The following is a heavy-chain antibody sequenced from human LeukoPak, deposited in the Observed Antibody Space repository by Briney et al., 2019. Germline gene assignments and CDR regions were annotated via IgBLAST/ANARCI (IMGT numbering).Heavy chain of an antibody. Sequence: GGSLRLSCAASGFTFSSYAMSWVCQAPGKGLEWVSTISGSGGSTYYADSVKGRFTISRDNSKNTLYLQMNSLRAEDTALFYCAKDTSGYLFDYWGQGTLVTVSS. CDR2: ISGSGGST. D-gene: IGHD3-22*01. V-gene: IGHV3-23*01. CDR3: AKDTSGYLFDY. J-gene: IGHJ4*02. CDR1: GFTFSSYA.